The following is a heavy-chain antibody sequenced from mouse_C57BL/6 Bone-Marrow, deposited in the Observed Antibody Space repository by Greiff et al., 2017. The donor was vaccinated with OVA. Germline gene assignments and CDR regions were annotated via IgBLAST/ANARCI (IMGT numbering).Heavy chain of an antibody. Sequence: QVQLKQPGAELVKPGASVKLSCKASGYTFTSYWMHWVKQRPGRGLEWIGRIDPNSGGTKYNEKFKSKATLTVDKPSSTAYMQLSSLTSEDSAVYYCARGAIYYDYGGFAYWGQGTLVTVSA. CDR1: GYTFTSYW. CDR3: ARGAIYYDYGGFAY. V-gene: IGHV1-72*01. D-gene: IGHD2-4*01. CDR2: IDPNSGGT. J-gene: IGHJ3*01.